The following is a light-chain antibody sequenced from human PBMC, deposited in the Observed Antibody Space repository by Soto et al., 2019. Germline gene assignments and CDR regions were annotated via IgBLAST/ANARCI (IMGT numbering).Light chain of an antibody. V-gene: IGKV1-39*01. CDR3: QQSYSTPLT. CDR1: QSISTS. Sequence: DIQMTQSPSSLSASVGDRITITCRASQSISTSLNWYQQKPGKPPKLLIYAASTLQSGGPSRFTGSGSGTDFTLTISSLQPEDFATYYCQQSYSTPLTFGGGTKVEIK. J-gene: IGKJ4*01. CDR2: AAS.